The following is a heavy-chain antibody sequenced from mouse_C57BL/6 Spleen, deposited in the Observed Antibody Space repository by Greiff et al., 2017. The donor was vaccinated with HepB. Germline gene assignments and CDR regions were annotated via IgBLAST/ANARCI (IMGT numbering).Heavy chain of an antibody. J-gene: IGHJ3*01. CDR1: GFTFSSYA. V-gene: IGHV5-4*03. D-gene: IGHD1-1*01. Sequence: DVMLVESGGGLVKPGGSLKLSCAASGFTFSSYAMSWVRQTPEKRLEWVATISDGGSYTYYPDNVKGRFTISRDNAKNNLYLQMSHLKSEDTAMYYCARGGYYGSAWFAYWGQGTLVTVSA. CDR3: ARGGYYGSAWFAY. CDR2: ISDGGSYT.